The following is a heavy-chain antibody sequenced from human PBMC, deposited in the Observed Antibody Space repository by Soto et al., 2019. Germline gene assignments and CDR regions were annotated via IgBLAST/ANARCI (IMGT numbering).Heavy chain of an antibody. CDR1: GFSLSTSGVG. CDR2: IYWDDDK. Sequence: QITLKESGPTLVKPTQTLTLTCTFSGFSLSTSGVGVGWIRQPPGKALEWLALIYWDDDKRYSPSLKIRLTITKDTSKNQVVLTMTNMDPVDTATYYCAHIPLLPLTYCCGMDVWGQGTTVTVSS. D-gene: IGHD2-15*01. CDR3: AHIPLLPLTYCCGMDV. J-gene: IGHJ6*02. V-gene: IGHV2-5*02.